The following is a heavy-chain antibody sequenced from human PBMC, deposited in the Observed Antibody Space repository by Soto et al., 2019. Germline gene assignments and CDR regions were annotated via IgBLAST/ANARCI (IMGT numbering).Heavy chain of an antibody. CDR1: GYTFTSYG. J-gene: IGHJ6*02. CDR2: ISAYNGNT. V-gene: IGHV1-18*01. D-gene: IGHD6-13*01. Sequence: ASVKVSCKASGYTFTSYGISWVRQAPGQGLEWMGWISAYNGNTNYAQKLQGRVTMTTDTSTSTAYMELRSLRFDDTAVYYCARSGVVGPLAAAGTGGPPDYYYYYGMDVWGQGTTVTVSS. CDR3: ARSGVVGPLAAAGTGGPPDYYYYYGMDV.